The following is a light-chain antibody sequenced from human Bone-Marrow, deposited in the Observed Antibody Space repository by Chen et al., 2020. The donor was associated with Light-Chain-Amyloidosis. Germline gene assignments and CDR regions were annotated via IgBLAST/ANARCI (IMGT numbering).Light chain of an antibody. J-gene: IGLJ1*01. CDR2: EVT. CDR3: SSYTITNTLV. CDR1: SSDVGGDNL. V-gene: IGLV2-14*01. Sequence: QSALTQPASVSGSLGQSTTIPCTGTSSDVGGDNLVSWYQQHPDKAPKLMIYEVTNRPSWVPDRFSGSKSDNTASLTISGLQTEDEADYFCSSYTITNTLVFGSGTRVTVL.